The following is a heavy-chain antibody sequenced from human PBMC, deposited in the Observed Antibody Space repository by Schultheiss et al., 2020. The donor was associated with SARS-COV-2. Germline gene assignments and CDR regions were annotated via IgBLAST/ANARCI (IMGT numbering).Heavy chain of an antibody. CDR3: ARDRYYDFWSGYYSDYYYGMDV. CDR1: GGSISSGGYY. V-gene: IGHV4-31*03. J-gene: IGHJ6*02. CDR2: IYYSGST. D-gene: IGHD3-3*01. Sequence: LSLTCTVSGGSISSGGYYWSWIRQHPGKGLEWIGYIYYSGSTYYNPSLKSRVTISVDTSKNQFSLKLSSVTAADTAVYYCARDRYYDFWSGYYSDYYYGMDVWGQGTTVTVSS.